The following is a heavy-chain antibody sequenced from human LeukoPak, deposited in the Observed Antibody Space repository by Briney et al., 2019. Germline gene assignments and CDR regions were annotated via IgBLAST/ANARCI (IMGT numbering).Heavy chain of an antibody. CDR2: INHSGST. D-gene: IGHD4-17*01. CDR3: ARRSGDYGDYADYFDY. CDR1: GGSFSGYY. V-gene: IGHV4-34*01. Sequence: SETLSLTCAVYGGSFSGYYWSWIRRPPGKGLEWIGEINHSGSTNYNPSLKSRVTISVDTSKNQFSLKLSSVTAADTAVYYCARRSGDYGDYADYFDYWGQGTLVTVSS. J-gene: IGHJ4*02.